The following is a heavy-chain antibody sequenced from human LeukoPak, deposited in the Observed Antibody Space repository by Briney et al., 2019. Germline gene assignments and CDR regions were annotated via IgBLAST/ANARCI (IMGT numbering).Heavy chain of an antibody. Sequence: SETLSLTCTVSGDSLSSRSYYWAWLRQAPVKGLEWIGSIHSSGSTYYNPSLKSRLTLSVDTSKNLFSLRLISVTAADTAVYYCANSLGGDYGWFGGQFGLWGRGTLVTVSS. CDR1: GDSLSSRSYY. CDR2: IHSSGST. CDR3: ANSLGGDYGWFGGQFGL. J-gene: IGHJ2*01. V-gene: IGHV4-39*02. D-gene: IGHD4-17*01.